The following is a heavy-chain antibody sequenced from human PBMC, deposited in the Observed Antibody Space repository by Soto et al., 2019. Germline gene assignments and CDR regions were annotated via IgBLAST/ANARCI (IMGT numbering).Heavy chain of an antibody. CDR1: GGSISSGGYS. D-gene: IGHD4-17*01. CDR3: AREAGDSIFDY. CDR2: IYHSGST. Sequence: SETLSLTCAVSGGSISSGGYSWSWIRQPPGKGLEWIGYIYHSGSTYYNPSLKSRVTISVDRSKDQFSLKLSSVTAADTAVYYCAREAGDSIFDYWGQGTLVTVSS. J-gene: IGHJ4*02. V-gene: IGHV4-30-2*01.